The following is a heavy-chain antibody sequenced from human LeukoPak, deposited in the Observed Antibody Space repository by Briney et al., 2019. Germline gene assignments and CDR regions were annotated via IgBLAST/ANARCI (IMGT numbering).Heavy chain of an antibody. CDR3: AKAIAADLRGDYYYGMDV. CDR1: GFTFSSYA. J-gene: IGHJ6*02. V-gene: IGHV3-9*01. Sequence: GGSLRLSCAASGFTFSSYAMSWVRQAPGKGLEWVSGISWNSGSIGYADSVKGRFTISRDNAKNSLYLQMNSLRAEDTALYYCAKAIAADLRGDYYYGMDVWGQGTTVTVSS. CDR2: ISWNSGSI. D-gene: IGHD6-25*01.